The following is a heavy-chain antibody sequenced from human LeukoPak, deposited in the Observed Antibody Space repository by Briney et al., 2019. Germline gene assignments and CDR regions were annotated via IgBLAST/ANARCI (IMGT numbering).Heavy chain of an antibody. CDR2: IYHSGST. V-gene: IGHV4-34*01. J-gene: IGHJ6*02. CDR1: GGSFSGYY. Sequence: SETLSLTCAVYGGSFSGYYWGWIRQPPGKGLEWIGEIYHSGSTNYNPSLKSRVTISVDKSKNQFSLKLSSVTAADTAVYYCARASDSSSWPPYGMDVWGQGTTVTVSS. D-gene: IGHD6-13*01. CDR3: ARASDSSSWPPYGMDV.